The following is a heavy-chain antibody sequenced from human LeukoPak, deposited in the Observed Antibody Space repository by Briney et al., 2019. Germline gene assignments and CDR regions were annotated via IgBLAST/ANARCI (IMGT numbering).Heavy chain of an antibody. V-gene: IGHV3-7*03. J-gene: IGHJ4*02. CDR2: IAANGNDK. Sequence: GGSLRLSCAASGFTFRKYWMAWVRQAPGQGLEWVATIAANGNDKDYEDSVKGRFTISRDNARNSLSLQIDSLRAEDTALYYLVREVXFQFDYWGQGXPXXXSS. CDR1: GFTFRKYW. CDR3: VREVXFQFDY.